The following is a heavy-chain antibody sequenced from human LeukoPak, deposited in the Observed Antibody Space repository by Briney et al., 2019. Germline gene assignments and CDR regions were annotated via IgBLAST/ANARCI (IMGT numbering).Heavy chain of an antibody. D-gene: IGHD3-3*01. CDR1: GFTVSSNY. J-gene: IGHJ4*02. CDR3: AGGRPYYDFWSGYQLEQVDY. CDR2: IYSGGST. Sequence: PGGSLRLSCAASGFTVSSNYMSWVRQAPGKGLEWVSVIYSGGSTYYADSVKGRFTISRDNSKNTLYLQMNSLRAEDTAVYYCAGGRPYYDFWSGYQLEQVDYWGQGTLVTVSS. V-gene: IGHV3-53*01.